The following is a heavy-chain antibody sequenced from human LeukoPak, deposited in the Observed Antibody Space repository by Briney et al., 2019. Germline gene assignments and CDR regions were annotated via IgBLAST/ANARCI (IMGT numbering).Heavy chain of an antibody. J-gene: IGHJ5*02. D-gene: IGHD3-3*01. V-gene: IGHV3-11*01. CDR3: ARDNFVDYDFWSGYYPAQTNWFAP. CDR2: ISSSGSTI. CDR1: GFTFSDYY. Sequence: GGSLRLSCAASGFTFSDYYMSWIRQAPGKGREWVSYISSSGSTIYYADSVKGRFTISRDNAKNSLYLRMNSLRAADTAVYYCARDNFVDYDFWSGYYPAQTNWFAPWGQGTLVTVSS.